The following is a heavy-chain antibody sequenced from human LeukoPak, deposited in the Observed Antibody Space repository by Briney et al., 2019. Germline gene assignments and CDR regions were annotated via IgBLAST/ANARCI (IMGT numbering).Heavy chain of an antibody. J-gene: IGHJ4*02. D-gene: IGHD3-3*01. CDR1: GGSISSYY. Sequence: PSETLSLTCTVAGGSISSYYGSCIRQPAGKVLEWIGVIHTSGSTNYKASLKSRVTMSVDTSKNQFSLKLSSVTAADTAVYYCARSYYDFWSSYFPVWGQGTLVTVSS. CDR3: ARSYYDFWSSYFPV. CDR2: IHTSGST. V-gene: IGHV4-4*07.